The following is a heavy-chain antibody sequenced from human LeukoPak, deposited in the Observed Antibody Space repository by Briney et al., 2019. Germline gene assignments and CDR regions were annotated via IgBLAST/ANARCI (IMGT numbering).Heavy chain of an antibody. CDR1: GGSISSSSHY. V-gene: IGHV4-39*07. D-gene: IGHD2-2*01. J-gene: IGHJ3*02. CDR3: ARVWPAANAFDI. CDR2: IYYSGDA. Sequence: PSETLSLTCTVSGGSISSSSHYWGWIRQPPGKGLEWIGSIYYSGDAYYNPSLKSRVTISVDRSKNQFSLKLSSVTAADTAVYYCARVWPAANAFDIWGQGTMVTVSS.